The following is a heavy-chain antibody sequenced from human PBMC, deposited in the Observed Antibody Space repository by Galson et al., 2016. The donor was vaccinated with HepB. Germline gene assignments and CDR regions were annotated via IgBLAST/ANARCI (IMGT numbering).Heavy chain of an antibody. D-gene: IGHD3-10*01. V-gene: IGHV4-59*01. Sequence: ETLSLTCTVSNGSMSDYYWSWIRQSPEKGLEWIGYVYSSGDTNYNPSLQSRVTISIDKSHNQFSLRLASVTAADTAVYFCARFPVRRFSYWGQGTLVTVSS. CDR2: VYSSGDT. CDR1: NGSMSDYY. CDR3: ARFPVRRFSY. J-gene: IGHJ4*02.